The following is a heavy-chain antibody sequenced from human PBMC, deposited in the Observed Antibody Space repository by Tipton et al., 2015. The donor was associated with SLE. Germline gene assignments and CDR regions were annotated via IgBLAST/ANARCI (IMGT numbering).Heavy chain of an antibody. V-gene: IGHV4-59*07. CDR1: GGSISSYY. CDR2: IYYSGST. CDR3: ARTLEYCSSTSCSKAFGI. D-gene: IGHD2-2*01. J-gene: IGHJ3*02. Sequence: TLSLTCTVSGGSISSYYWSWIRQPPGKGLEWIGYIYYSGSTNYNPSLKSRVTISVDTSKNQFSLKLSSVTAADTAVYYCARTLEYCSSTSCSKAFGIWGQGTMVTVSS.